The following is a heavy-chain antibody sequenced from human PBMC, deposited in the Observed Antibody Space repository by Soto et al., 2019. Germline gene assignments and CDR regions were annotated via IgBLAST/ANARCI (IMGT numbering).Heavy chain of an antibody. V-gene: IGHV4-61*01. J-gene: IGHJ6*02. CDR3: AAGQWLVPQNYYYYYGMDV. CDR1: GGSVSSRRHF. CDR2: IYSTGT. Sequence: SETLSLTCTVSGGSVSSRRHFWSWIRQPPGKGLEWLGYIYSTGTTYNPSLKSRVTISVDKSKNQFSLKLSSVTAADTAVYYCAAGQWLVPQNYYYYYGMDVWGQGTTVTVSS. D-gene: IGHD6-19*01.